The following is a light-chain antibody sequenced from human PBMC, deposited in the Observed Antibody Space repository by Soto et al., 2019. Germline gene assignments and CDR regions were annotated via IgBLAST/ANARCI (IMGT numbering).Light chain of an antibody. CDR2: AAS. V-gene: IGKV1-39*01. CDR3: QQSYSTPLT. J-gene: IGKJ4*01. CDR1: QSISSY. Sequence: DIQMTQSPSSLSASVGDRVTITCRASQSISSYLNWYQQKPGKAPKLLIYAASRLQSGVPSRFSRSGSGTDFTLTISSLQPEDFATYYCQQSYSTPLTFGGGTKVEIK.